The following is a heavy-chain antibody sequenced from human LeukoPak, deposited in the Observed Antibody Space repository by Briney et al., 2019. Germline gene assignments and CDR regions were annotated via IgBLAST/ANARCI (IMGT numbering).Heavy chain of an antibody. D-gene: IGHD4-17*01. V-gene: IGHV3-7*01. CDR2: IKQDGSEK. J-gene: IGHJ4*02. CDR1: GFTFSSYW. CDR3: ARDDYGDYTDY. Sequence: PGGSLRLSCAASGFTFSSYWMSWVRQAPGKGLEWVANIKQDGSEKYYVDSVKGRFTLSRDNAKNSLYLQMNSLRAEDTAVYYCARDDYGDYTDYWGQGTLVTVSS.